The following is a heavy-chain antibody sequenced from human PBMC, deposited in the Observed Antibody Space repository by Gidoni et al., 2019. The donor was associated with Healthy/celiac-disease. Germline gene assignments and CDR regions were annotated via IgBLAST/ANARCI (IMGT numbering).Heavy chain of an antibody. CDR2: INHSGST. D-gene: IGHD3-3*01. CDR1: GWSFSGYY. CDR3: ARALKYYDFWSGSAQFDY. Sequence: QVQLQQWGAGLLKPSETLSLTCAVYGWSFSGYYLSWIRQPPGKGLEWIGEINHSGSTNYNPSLKSRVTISVDTSKNQFSLKLSSVTAADTAVYYCARALKYYDFWSGSAQFDYWGQGTLVTVSS. J-gene: IGHJ4*02. V-gene: IGHV4-34*01.